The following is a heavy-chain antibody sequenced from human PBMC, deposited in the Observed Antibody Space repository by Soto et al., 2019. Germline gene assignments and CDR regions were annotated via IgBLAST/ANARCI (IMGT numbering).Heavy chain of an antibody. CDR3: ARAVAPYLGTWFDP. CDR1: GVSFSGYY. J-gene: IGHJ5*02. V-gene: IGHV4-34*01. Sequence: PSDTLSLTCAVYGVSFSGYYWRWIRQPPGKGLEWIGSISHTGRTSYSPSLKGRVTMSVDKSKNQFSLKLSSVTAADMAVYYCARAVAPYLGTWFDPWGQGSLVPVS. D-gene: IGHD3-16*01. CDR2: ISHTGRT.